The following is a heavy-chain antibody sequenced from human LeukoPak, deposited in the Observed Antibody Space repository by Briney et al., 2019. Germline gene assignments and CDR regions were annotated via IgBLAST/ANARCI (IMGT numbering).Heavy chain of an antibody. Sequence: SVKVSCKASGGTFSSYAISWVRQAPGQGLEWMGRIIPIFGTANYAQKFQGRVTITTDESTSTAYMELSSLRPEDTAVYYCASSWTYYYDSSGYYYGYWGQGTLVTVSS. CDR1: GGTFSSYA. CDR3: ASSWTYYYDSSGYYYGY. V-gene: IGHV1-69*05. D-gene: IGHD3-22*01. J-gene: IGHJ4*02. CDR2: IIPIFGTA.